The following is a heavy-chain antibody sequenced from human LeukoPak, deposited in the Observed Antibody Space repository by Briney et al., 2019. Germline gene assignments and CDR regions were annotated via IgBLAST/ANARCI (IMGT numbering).Heavy chain of an antibody. D-gene: IGHD3-10*01. CDR1: GYTFTSYD. CDR3: ARGVRYGSGSYYEFNWFDP. V-gene: IGHV1-8*01. CDR2: MNPNSGNT. Sequence: GASVKVSRNASGYTFTSYDINWVRQATGQGLEWMGWMNPNSGNTGYAQKFQGRVTMTRNTSISKAYMELSSLRSEDTAVYYCARGVRYGSGSYYEFNWFDPWGQGTLVTVSS. J-gene: IGHJ5*02.